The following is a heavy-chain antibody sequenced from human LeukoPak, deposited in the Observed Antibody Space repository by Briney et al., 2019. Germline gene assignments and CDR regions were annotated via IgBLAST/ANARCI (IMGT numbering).Heavy chain of an antibody. Sequence: ASVKVSCKASGYTFTSYDINWVRQAPGQGLEWMGWISTQSGDTNYAQKVQGRLTLTADRSTNTAYMELRSLRSDDTAVYYCARGAYGDIWGQGTMVTVSS. CDR1: GYTFTSYD. CDR2: ISTQSGDT. V-gene: IGHV1-18*01. CDR3: ARGAYGDI. D-gene: IGHD3-9*01. J-gene: IGHJ4*02.